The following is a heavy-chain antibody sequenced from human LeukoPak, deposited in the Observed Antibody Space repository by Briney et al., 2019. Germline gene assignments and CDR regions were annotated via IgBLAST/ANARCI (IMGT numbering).Heavy chain of an antibody. Sequence: HPGGSLRLSCAASGFTFSSYGMHWVRQALGKGLEWVAVIWYDGSNKYYADSVKGRFTISRDNSKNTLYLQMNSLRAEDTAVYYCAREFYDSSGYPGYWGQGTLVTVSS. CDR2: IWYDGSNK. CDR3: AREFYDSSGYPGY. J-gene: IGHJ4*02. D-gene: IGHD3-22*01. CDR1: GFTFSSYG. V-gene: IGHV3-33*01.